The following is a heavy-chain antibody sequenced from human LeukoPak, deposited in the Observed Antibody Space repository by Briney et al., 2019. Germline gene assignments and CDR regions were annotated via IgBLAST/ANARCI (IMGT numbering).Heavy chain of an antibody. CDR1: GFTFSSFG. J-gene: IGHJ4*02. Sequence: GGSLRLSCVASGFTFSSFGMHWVRQAPGKGLEWVAMIWYDGSHKYYVDSVKGRFTISRDNSKNTLYLLMNSLRAEDTAVYYCAREASGYYRDFWGQGTLVTVSS. CDR3: AREASGYYRDF. D-gene: IGHD3-3*01. V-gene: IGHV3-33*01. CDR2: IWYDGSHK.